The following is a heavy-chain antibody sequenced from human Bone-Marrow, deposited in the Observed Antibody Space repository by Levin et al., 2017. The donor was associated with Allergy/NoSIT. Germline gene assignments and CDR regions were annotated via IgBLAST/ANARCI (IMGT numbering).Heavy chain of an antibody. CDR3: ARGKSKRYSSSQDAFDI. J-gene: IGHJ3*02. V-gene: IGHV1-18*01. CDR1: GYTFTSYG. D-gene: IGHD6-6*01. CDR2: ISAYNGNT. Sequence: ASVKVSCKASGYTFTSYGISWVRQAPGQGLEWMGWISAYNGNTNYAQKLKGRVTMTTDTSTSTAYMELRSLRSDDTAVYYCARGKSKRYSSSQDAFDIWGQGTMVTVSS.